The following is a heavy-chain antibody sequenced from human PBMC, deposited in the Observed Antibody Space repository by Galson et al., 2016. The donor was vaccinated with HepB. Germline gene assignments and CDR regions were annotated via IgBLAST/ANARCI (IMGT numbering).Heavy chain of an antibody. CDR3: AKVSHHTSSWFLGTIDY. D-gene: IGHD6-13*01. Sequence: SLRLSCAASGFTFSSYAMSWVRQAPGKGLEWVSSISASGGSTYHADSVKGRFTISRDNSKNTLYLQMNSLRAEDTAVYYCAKVSHHTSSWFLGTIDYWGQGTLVTVSS. CDR2: ISASGGST. J-gene: IGHJ4*02. CDR1: GFTFSSYA. V-gene: IGHV3-23*01.